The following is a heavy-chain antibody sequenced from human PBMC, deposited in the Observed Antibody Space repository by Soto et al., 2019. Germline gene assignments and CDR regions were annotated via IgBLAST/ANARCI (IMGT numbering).Heavy chain of an antibody. V-gene: IGHV4-31*03. CDR3: ATYDYSDFYFDQ. CDR1: GGSITSHTHY. J-gene: IGHJ4*02. Sequence: QVQLQESGPGLVKPSQTLSLTCNVSGGSITSHTHYWSWIRQHPGKGLEWIGNIHFRGTTYYNPSLESRVFISVDTSQNQFSLRLTSVTAADTALYFCATYDYSDFYFDQWGQGTLVSVSS. CDR2: IHFRGTT. D-gene: IGHD4-17*01.